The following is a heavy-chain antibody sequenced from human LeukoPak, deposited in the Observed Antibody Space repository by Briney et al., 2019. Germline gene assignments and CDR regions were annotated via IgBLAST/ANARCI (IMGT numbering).Heavy chain of an antibody. CDR1: GGSFSGYY. CDR2: INHSGST. D-gene: IGHD3-10*01. Sequence: PSETLSLTCAVYGGSFSGYYWSWIRQPPGKGLEWIGEINHSGSTNYNPSLKSRVTISVDTSKNQFSLKLSSVTAADTAAYYCAGGYGLPHWGQGTLVTVSS. J-gene: IGHJ4*02. V-gene: IGHV4-34*01. CDR3: AGGYGLPH.